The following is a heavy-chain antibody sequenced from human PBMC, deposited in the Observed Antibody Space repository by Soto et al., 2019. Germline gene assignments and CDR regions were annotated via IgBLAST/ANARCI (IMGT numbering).Heavy chain of an antibody. Sequence: SETLSLTCTVSGGSISSGGYYWSWIRQHPGKGLEWIGYIYYSGSTYYNPSLKSRVTISVDTSKNQFSLKLSSVTAADTAVYYCARELTIFAPLFDYWGQGTLVTVSS. D-gene: IGHD3-3*01. CDR2: IYYSGST. CDR3: ARELTIFAPLFDY. V-gene: IGHV4-31*03. CDR1: GGSISSGGYY. J-gene: IGHJ4*02.